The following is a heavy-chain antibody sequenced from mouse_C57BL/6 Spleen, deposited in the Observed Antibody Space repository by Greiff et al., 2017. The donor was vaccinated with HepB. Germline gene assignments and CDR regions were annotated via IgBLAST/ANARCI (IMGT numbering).Heavy chain of an antibody. Sequence: VQLQESGAELVRPGTSVKVSCKASGYAFTNYLIEWVKQRPGQGLEWIGVINPGSGGTNYNEKFKGKATLTADKSSSTAYMQLSSLTSEDSAVYFCARNDYDAYYAMDYWGQGTSVTVSS. CDR3: ARNDYDAYYAMDY. D-gene: IGHD2-4*01. CDR1: GYAFTNYL. V-gene: IGHV1-54*01. J-gene: IGHJ4*01. CDR2: INPGSGGT.